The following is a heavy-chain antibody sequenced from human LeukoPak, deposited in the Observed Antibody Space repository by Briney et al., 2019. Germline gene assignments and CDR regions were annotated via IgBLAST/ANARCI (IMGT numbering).Heavy chain of an antibody. CDR1: GGSISSYY. D-gene: IGHD5-12*01. V-gene: IGHV4-59*01. CDR2: IYYSGST. J-gene: IGHJ4*02. Sequence: SETLSLTCTVSGGSISSYYWSWIRQPPGKGLEWIGYIYYSGSTNYNPSLKSRVTISVDTSKKQFSLKLNSVTAADTAVYYCARGYSGYDPTYFDYWGQGTLVTVSS. CDR3: ARGYSGYDPTYFDY.